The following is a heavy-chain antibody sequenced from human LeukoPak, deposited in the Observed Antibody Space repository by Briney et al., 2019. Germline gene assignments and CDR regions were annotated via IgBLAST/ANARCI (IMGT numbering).Heavy chain of an antibody. V-gene: IGHV1-46*01. D-gene: IGHD1-14*01. CDR2: INPSGGST. J-gene: IGHJ5*02. CDR1: GYTFTSYY. Sequence: GASVTVSCKGSGYTFTSYYMHWVRHAPGQGLEWMGIINPSGGSTSYAQKFQGRVTMTRDMSTSTVYMELSSLRTEDTAVYYCAREAEGSWFDPWGQGTLVTVSS. CDR3: AREAEGSWFDP.